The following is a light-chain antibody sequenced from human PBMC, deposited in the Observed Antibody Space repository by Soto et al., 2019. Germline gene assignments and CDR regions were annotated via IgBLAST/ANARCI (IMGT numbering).Light chain of an antibody. Sequence: EFVLTQSPGTLSLSPGERATLSCRASQSVGRSYLAWHQQRPGQAPRLLIYDASNRPADIPDRFSGSGSGTDFTLSISRLEPEDFAVYFCQQYGSSPTTFGQGTKVEI. J-gene: IGKJ1*01. V-gene: IGKV3-20*01. CDR3: QQYGSSPTT. CDR2: DAS. CDR1: QSVGRSY.